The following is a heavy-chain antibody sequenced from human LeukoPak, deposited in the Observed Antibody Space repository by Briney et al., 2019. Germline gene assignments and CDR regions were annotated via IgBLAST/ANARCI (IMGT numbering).Heavy chain of an antibody. J-gene: IGHJ4*02. CDR2: INHSGST. D-gene: IGHD3-16*02. CDR3: ARGRLNYYDYVWWSYRSHYFDY. Sequence: PSETLSLTCAVYGGSFSGYYWSWIRQPPGKGLEWIGEINHSGSTNYNPSLKSRVTISVDTSKNQFSLKLSSVTAADTAVYYCARGRLNYYDYVWWSYRSHYFDYWGQGTLVTVSS. CDR1: GGSFSGYY. V-gene: IGHV4-34*01.